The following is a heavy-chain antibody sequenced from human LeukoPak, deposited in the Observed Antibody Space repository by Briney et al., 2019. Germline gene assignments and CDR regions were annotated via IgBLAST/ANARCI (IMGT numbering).Heavy chain of an antibody. V-gene: IGHV4-61*01. CDR1: GGSVSSGSYY. J-gene: IGHJ4*02. CDR3: ASAHYDYVWGSYRPFDY. D-gene: IGHD3-16*02. CDR2: IYYSGST. Sequence: SETLSLTCTVSGGSVSSGSYYWSWIRQPPGKGLEWIGYIYYSGSTNYNPSLKSRVTISVDTSKNQFPLKLSSVTAADTAVYYCASAHYDYVWGSYRPFDYWGQGTLVTVSS.